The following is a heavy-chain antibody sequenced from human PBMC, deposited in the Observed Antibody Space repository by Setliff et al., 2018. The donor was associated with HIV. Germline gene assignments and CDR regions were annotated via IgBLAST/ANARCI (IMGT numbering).Heavy chain of an antibody. CDR3: ARIPQLLDYAMDV. J-gene: IGHJ6*02. D-gene: IGHD2-2*01. CDR2: IYSNGGT. Sequence: PSETLSLTCTVSGVSISSYYWSWIRQPPGKGLEYIGYIYSNGGTNYNPSLKSRVTISVDTSKNQFYLKLTSVTAADTAVYYCARIPQLLDYAMDVWGQGTTVTVSS. CDR1: GVSISSYY. V-gene: IGHV4-59*01.